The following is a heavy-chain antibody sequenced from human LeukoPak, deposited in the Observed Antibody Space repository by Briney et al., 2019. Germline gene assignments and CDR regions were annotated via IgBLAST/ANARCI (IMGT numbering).Heavy chain of an antibody. CDR2: IYCSGST. CDR1: GGSISSGGYY. J-gene: IGHJ4*02. D-gene: IGHD5-24*01. V-gene: IGHV4-31*03. CDR3: ARAGVKEMATIYFDY. Sequence: SQTLSLTCTVSGGSISSGGYYWSWIRQHPGKGLEWIGYIYCSGSTYYNPSLKSRVTISVDTSKNQFSLKLSSVTAADTAVYYCARAGVKEMATIYFDYWGQGTPVTVSS.